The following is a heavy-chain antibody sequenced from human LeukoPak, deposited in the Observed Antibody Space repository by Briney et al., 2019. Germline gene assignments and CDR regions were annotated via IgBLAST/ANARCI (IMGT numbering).Heavy chain of an antibody. CDR1: GFIFNHHA. J-gene: IGHJ4*02. CDR3: AKDAQRGFDYSNSLEY. CDR2: IWSDKSNR. V-gene: IGHV3-33*06. Sequence: PGGSLRLSCAASGFIFNHHAMHWVRQAPGKGLEWVAVIWSDKSNRFYGDSVRGRFTISRDDSRKTVYLQMERMAAEGTAIYYCAKDAQRGFDYSNSLEYWGQGALVTVAS. D-gene: IGHD4-11*01.